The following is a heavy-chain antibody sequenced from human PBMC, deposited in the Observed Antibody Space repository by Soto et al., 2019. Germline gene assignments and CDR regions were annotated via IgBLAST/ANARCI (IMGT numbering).Heavy chain of an antibody. J-gene: IGHJ4*02. CDR2: MFGSGSS. Sequence: QVQLQESGPGLVKPSETLSLTCAVSGDSISSPNWWSWYRQSPGKGLELIGAMFGSGSSNYNPSLDGRVTISLDTSKNQFSLKLTSLTAADTAIYYCAREGFDHRPDYWGQGIPVSVSS. CDR3: AREGFDHRPDY. V-gene: IGHV4-4*02. CDR1: GDSISSPNW.